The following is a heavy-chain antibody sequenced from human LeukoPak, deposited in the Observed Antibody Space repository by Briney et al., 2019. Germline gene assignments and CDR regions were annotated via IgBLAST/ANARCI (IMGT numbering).Heavy chain of an antibody. CDR2: IIPMFGTP. V-gene: IGHV1-69*06. J-gene: IGHJ1*01. CDR3: ARDRIPYGSGNIGYFQH. Sequence: GASVKVSCKASGYTFTSYYMHWVRQAPGQGLEWMGGIIPMFGTPNYAQKFQGRVTITANKSTSTAYMELRSLRSEDTAVYYCARDRIPYGSGNIGYFQHWGQGTLVTVSS. CDR1: GYTFTSYY. D-gene: IGHD3-10*01.